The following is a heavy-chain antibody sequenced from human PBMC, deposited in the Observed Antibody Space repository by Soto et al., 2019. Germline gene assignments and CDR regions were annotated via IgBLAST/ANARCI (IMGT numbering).Heavy chain of an antibody. CDR3: ARLYSGPVWYFDR. CDR1: GDSITSSPYY. Sequence: QLQLQESGPGQVKPSETLSLTCTVSGDSITSSPYYWGWIRQPPGKGLEWIGSIYYSGNTFYNPSLKSRVTISVESSKKHFSLKLSSVTAADTAVYYCARLYSGPVWYFDRWGRGTLVTVSS. CDR2: IYYSGNT. V-gene: IGHV4-39*02. D-gene: IGHD1-26*01. J-gene: IGHJ2*01.